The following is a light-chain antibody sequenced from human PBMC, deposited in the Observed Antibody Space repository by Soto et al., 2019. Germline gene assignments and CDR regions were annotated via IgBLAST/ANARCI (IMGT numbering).Light chain of an antibody. CDR1: MRDIGAYNL. Sequence: QSALTQPASVSGSPGQSITISCAGTMRDIGAYNLVSWYQQHPGKAPRLIFYEVRNRPSGIPLRFSASKSGNTASLTISGLRSEDEADYYCAAWDDTLSGYVFGTGTKLTVL. V-gene: IGLV2-14*01. CDR2: EVR. CDR3: AAWDDTLSGYV. J-gene: IGLJ1*01.